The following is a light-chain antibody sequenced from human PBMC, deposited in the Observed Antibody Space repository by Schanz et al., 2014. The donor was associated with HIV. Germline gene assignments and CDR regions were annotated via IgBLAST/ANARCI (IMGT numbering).Light chain of an antibody. CDR1: RANIGRNG. CDR2: SYD. J-gene: IGLJ3*02. V-gene: IGLV1-44*01. CDR3: AAWDDSLNGWV. Sequence: QSVLTQPPSASGTPGQRVTVSCSGSRANIGRNGVSWYQQLPGAAPKLLIHSYDQRPSGVPYRFSGSKSGTSASLAISGLRSEDEADYYCAAWDDSLNGWVFGGGTKLTVL.